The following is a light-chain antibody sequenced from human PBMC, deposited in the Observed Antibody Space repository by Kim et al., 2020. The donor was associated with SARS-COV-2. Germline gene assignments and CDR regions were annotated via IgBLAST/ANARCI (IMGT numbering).Light chain of an antibody. J-gene: IGKJ4*01. CDR1: QSVLHNSNNKNY. CDR3: QQYYGTPLT. Sequence: DFVLTQSPDSLAESLGERATINCKSSQSVLHNSNNKNYLAWYQQKPGQPPKLLIYWASTRESGVPDRFRGSGSGTDFTLTISSLQAEDVAVYYCQQYYGTPLTFGGGTKVDIK. V-gene: IGKV4-1*01. CDR2: WAS.